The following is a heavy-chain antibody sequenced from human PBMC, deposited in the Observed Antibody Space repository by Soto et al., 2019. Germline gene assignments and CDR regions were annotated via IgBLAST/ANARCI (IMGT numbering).Heavy chain of an antibody. D-gene: IGHD2-8*01. Sequence: SVKVSCNASGGTFCSDSISCLRHAPRQGLVWWGGIIHLFGTTNYAQKLKSRVTITADASTSTFYMKLSTLSSEDTAVYYCARDLGQLEGSNEYYYYGMDVWGQGPTVTVSS. CDR2: IIHLFGTT. CDR1: GGTFCSDS. V-gene: IGHV1-69*13. J-gene: IGHJ6*02. CDR3: ARDLGQLEGSNEYYYYGMDV.